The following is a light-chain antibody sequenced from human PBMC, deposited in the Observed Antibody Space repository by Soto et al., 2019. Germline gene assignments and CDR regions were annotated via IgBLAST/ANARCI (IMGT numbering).Light chain of an antibody. J-gene: IGLJ2*01. V-gene: IGLV1-47*01. CDR1: SSNIGSNY. CDR3: AAWDESLSGPDVV. Sequence: QSVLTQPPSASGTPGQRVTISCSGSSSNIGSNYVYWYQQLPGTAPKLLIYRTNMRPSGVPDRFSGSKSGTSASLAISELRSEDEAYYFCAAWDESLSGPDVVFGGGTKLIVL. CDR2: RTN.